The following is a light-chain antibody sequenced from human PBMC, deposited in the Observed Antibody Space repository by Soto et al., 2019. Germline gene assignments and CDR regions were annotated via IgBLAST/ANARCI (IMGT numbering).Light chain of an antibody. CDR3: QQYGSSPAT. CDR1: QSVRSSY. Sequence: ILLTQSPGTLSLSPGERATLSCRASQSVRSSYSAWHQQKPGQAPRLLIYGASSRATGIPDRFSGSGSGTDFTLTISRLEPEDFAVYYCQQYGSSPATFGQGTKVDIK. CDR2: GAS. V-gene: IGKV3-20*01. J-gene: IGKJ1*01.